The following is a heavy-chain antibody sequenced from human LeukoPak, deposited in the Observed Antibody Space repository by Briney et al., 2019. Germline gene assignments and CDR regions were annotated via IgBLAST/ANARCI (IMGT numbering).Heavy chain of an antibody. CDR3: ARQGRDNWFDP. Sequence: TSETLSLTCAVSGGSISSGGYSWSWIRQPPGKGLEWIGYIYHSGSTYYNPSLKSRVTISVDRSKNQFSLKLSSVTAADTAVYYCARQGRDNWFDPWGQGTLVTVSS. CDR1: GGSISSGGYS. J-gene: IGHJ5*02. V-gene: IGHV4-30-2*01. CDR2: IYHSGST.